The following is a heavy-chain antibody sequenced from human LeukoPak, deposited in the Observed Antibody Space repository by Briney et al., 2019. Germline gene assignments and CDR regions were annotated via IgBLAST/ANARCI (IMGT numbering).Heavy chain of an antibody. Sequence: GASVKVSCKASGYTFTSYGISWVRQAPGHGLEWMGWISAYNGNTNYAQKFQGRVTMTRDTSTSTVYMELSSLRSEDTAVYYCASWGGSGTTVTDPYYYYYGMDVWGQGTTVTVSS. D-gene: IGHD4-17*01. J-gene: IGHJ6*02. CDR2: ISAYNGNT. V-gene: IGHV1-18*01. CDR1: GYTFTSYG. CDR3: ASWGGSGTTVTDPYYYYYGMDV.